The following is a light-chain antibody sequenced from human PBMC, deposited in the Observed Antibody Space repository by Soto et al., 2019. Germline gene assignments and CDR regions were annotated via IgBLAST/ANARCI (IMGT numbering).Light chain of an antibody. J-gene: IGKJ1*01. CDR3: QQYKNSPHT. CDR1: QSVSSIY. CDR2: GAS. V-gene: IGKV3-15*01. Sequence: IVLEHAAGTLALSPVERATLSCSASQSVSSIYLAWYQQKPGQAPRLLIYGASTRATGIPARFSGSGSGTDFTLTISSLQSEDFAVYYCQQYKNSPHTFGQGTKVDNK.